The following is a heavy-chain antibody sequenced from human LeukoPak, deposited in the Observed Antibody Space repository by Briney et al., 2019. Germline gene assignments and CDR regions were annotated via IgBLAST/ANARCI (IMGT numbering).Heavy chain of an antibody. D-gene: IGHD2-15*01. V-gene: IGHV3-21*01. CDR2: ISSSSNYI. J-gene: IGHJ4*02. Sequence: GGSLTLSWAASGFTFGSYSMNWVRQAPGKGLEWVSSISSSSNYIYYADSVKGRFTISRDNAKNSLYLQMNSLRAEDTAVYYCARGVAGTVDWWGQGTLVTVSS. CDR1: GFTFGSYS. CDR3: ARGVAGTVDW.